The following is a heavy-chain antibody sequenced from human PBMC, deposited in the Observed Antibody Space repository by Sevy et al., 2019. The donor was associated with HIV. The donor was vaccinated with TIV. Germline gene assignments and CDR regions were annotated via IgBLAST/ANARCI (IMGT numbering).Heavy chain of an antibody. CDR1: GFTFGDYC. V-gene: IGHV3-49*04. J-gene: IGHJ4*02. CDR2: LKREVYGGTV. Sequence: GGSLRLSCTASGFTFGDYCMSWVRQAPGKGLKWVAFLKREVYGGTVDHAASVRGRFVISRDDSKTIAYLQMNDLKTEDTGVYYCTRWKAAQSIFDYWGQGALVTVSS. CDR3: TRWKAAQSIFDY. D-gene: IGHD6-13*01.